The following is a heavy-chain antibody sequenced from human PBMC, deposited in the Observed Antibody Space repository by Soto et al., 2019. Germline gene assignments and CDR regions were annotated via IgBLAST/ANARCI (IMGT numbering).Heavy chain of an antibody. CDR3: ARGRRTPYYDYSSGYQDY. CDR2: ISSNGGST. D-gene: IGHD3-22*01. CDR1: GFTFSSYA. V-gene: IGHV3-64*01. Sequence: EVQLVESGGGLVQPGGSLRLSCAASGFTFSSYAMHWVRQAPGKGLEYVSAISSNGGSTYYANSVKGRFTISRDNSKNTLYLQMGSLRAEDMAGYYCARGRRTPYYDYSSGYQDYWGQGTLVTVSS. J-gene: IGHJ4*02.